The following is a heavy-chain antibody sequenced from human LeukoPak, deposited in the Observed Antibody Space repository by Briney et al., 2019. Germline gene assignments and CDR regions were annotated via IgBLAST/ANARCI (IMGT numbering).Heavy chain of an antibody. CDR2: ISSSSSYI. D-gene: IGHD6-6*01. V-gene: IGHV3-21*01. CDR3: ARGPAMYSSSHSGWSDAFDI. CDR1: GFTFSSYS. J-gene: IGHJ3*02. Sequence: PGGSLRLSCAASGFTFSSYSMNWVRQAPGKGLEWVSSISSSSSYIYYADSVKGRFTISRDNAKNSLYLQMNSLRAEDTAVYYCARGPAMYSSSHSGWSDAFDIWGQGTMVTVSS.